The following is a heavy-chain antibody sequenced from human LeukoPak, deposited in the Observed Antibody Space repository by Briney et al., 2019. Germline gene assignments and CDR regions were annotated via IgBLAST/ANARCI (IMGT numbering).Heavy chain of an antibody. V-gene: IGHV1-3*01. D-gene: IGHD1-26*01. Sequence: GSSVKVSCKASGGTFISYAMHWVRQAPGQRLEWMGWINAGNGNTKYSQKFQGRVTITRDTSASTAYMELSSLRSEDTAVYYCARPSGVGSYVYFDYWGQGTLVTVSS. CDR2: INAGNGNT. CDR3: ARPSGVGSYVYFDY. CDR1: GGTFISYA. J-gene: IGHJ4*02.